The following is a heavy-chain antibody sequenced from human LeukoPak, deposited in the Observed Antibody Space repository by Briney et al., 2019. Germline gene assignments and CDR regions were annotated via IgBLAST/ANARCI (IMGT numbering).Heavy chain of an antibody. D-gene: IGHD3-16*01. CDR1: GGTFSSYA. CDR3: ARAEIGGISPYDYVWGAFDY. CDR2: IIPILGIA. V-gene: IGHV1-69*04. Sequence: SVKVSCKASGGTFSSYAISWVRQAPGQGLEWMGRIIPILGIANYAQKFQGRVTITADKSTSTAYMELSSLRSEDTAVYYCARAEIGGISPYDYVWGAFDYWGQGTLVTVSS. J-gene: IGHJ4*02.